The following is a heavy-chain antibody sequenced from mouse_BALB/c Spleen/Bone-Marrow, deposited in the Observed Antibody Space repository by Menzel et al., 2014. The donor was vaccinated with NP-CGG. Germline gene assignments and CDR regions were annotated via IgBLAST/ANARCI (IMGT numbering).Heavy chain of an antibody. CDR2: IDPENGDT. CDR3: KGYDYDVDSFDY. CDR1: GFNIKGSY. J-gene: IGHJ2*01. D-gene: IGHD2-4*01. Sequence: VQLQQSGAELVRSGASVRLSCTASGFNIKGSYIHWVRQRPEQGLEWIGWIDPENGDTEYAPKFQGKATMTADTSSNTAYLQLSSLTSEDTAVYYCKGYDYDVDSFDYWGQGTTLTVSS. V-gene: IGHV14-4*02.